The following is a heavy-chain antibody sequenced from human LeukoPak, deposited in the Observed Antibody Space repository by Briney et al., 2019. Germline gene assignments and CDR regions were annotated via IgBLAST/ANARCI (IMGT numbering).Heavy chain of an antibody. CDR2: INPSGGST. CDR3: ATVRYFDWSPSGDY. D-gene: IGHD3-9*01. Sequence: ASVKVSCKASGYTFTSYYMHWVRQAPGQGLEWMGIINPSGGSTSYAQKFQGRVTMTEDTSTDTAYMELSSLRSEDTAVYYCATVRYFDWSPSGDYWGQGTLVTVSS. CDR1: GYTFTSYY. V-gene: IGHV1-46*01. J-gene: IGHJ4*02.